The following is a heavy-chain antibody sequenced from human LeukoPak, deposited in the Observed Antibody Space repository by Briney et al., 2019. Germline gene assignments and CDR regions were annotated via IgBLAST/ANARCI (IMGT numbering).Heavy chain of an antibody. Sequence: GGSLRLSCAASGFTFSNHWMHWVRQAPGKGLMWVSRINRDGSRTDYADSVKGRFTISRDDAKNTLYLQVNSLRAEDTAVYFCARGGSDTAMTHDYWGQGTLVTVSS. V-gene: IGHV3-74*01. CDR2: INRDGSRT. CDR1: GFTFSNHW. J-gene: IGHJ4*02. CDR3: ARGGSDTAMTHDY. D-gene: IGHD5-18*01.